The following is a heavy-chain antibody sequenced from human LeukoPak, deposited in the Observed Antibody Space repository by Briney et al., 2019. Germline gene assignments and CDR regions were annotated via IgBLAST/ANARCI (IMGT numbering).Heavy chain of an antibody. Sequence: GGSLRLSCAASGFTFDDYAMHWVRQAPGKGLEWVSGISWNSGSIGYADSVKGRFTISRDNAKNSLYLQMNSLRAEDTAVYYCARDTIAAAELHAFDIWGQGTMVTVSS. V-gene: IGHV3-9*01. CDR3: ARDTIAAAELHAFDI. J-gene: IGHJ3*02. CDR2: ISWNSGSI. CDR1: GFTFDDYA. D-gene: IGHD6-13*01.